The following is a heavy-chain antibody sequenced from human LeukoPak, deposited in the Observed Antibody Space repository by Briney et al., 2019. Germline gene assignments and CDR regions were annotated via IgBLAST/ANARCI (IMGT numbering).Heavy chain of an antibody. J-gene: IGHJ6*02. V-gene: IGHV3-66*01. CDR2: IYSGGDT. D-gene: IGHD3-10*01. CDR3: ARDSAFYGSGSYDRWAMDV. CDR1: GLTFSDYS. Sequence: GGSLRLSCAASGLTFSDYSMTWVRQAPGKGLEWVSVIYSGGDTYYADSVKGRFTISRDNSKNTLYLQMNSLRAEDTAVYYCARDSAFYGSGSYDRWAMDVWGQGTTVTVSS.